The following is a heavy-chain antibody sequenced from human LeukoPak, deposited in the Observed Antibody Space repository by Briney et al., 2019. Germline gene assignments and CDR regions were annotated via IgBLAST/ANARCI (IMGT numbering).Heavy chain of an antibody. CDR2: ISYGGINK. V-gene: IGHV3-30-3*01. CDR1: GFTFSSYT. CDR3: ARPGSGGSLDY. Sequence: GGSLRLACAASGFTFSSYTMHWGRQAPGKGLEWVAVISYGGINKYYADSVKGRFTISRDNSKNTLYLQMNSLRVEDTAVYYCARPGSGGSLDYWGQGTLVTVSS. D-gene: IGHD2-8*02. J-gene: IGHJ4*02.